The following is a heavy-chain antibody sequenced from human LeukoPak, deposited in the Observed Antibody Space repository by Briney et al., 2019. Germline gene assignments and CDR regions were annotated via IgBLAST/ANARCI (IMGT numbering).Heavy chain of an antibody. J-gene: IGHJ4*02. CDR1: GGSITSYY. D-gene: IGHD4-17*01. V-gene: IGHV4-59*12. CDR3: ARIPTVTFFDY. CDR2: IYYSGST. Sequence: KSSETLSLTCTVSGGSITSYYWSWIRQPPGKGLEWIGSIYYSGSTYYNPSLKSRVTISVDTSKNQFSLKLSSVTAADTAVYYCARIPTVTFFDYWGQGTLVTVSS.